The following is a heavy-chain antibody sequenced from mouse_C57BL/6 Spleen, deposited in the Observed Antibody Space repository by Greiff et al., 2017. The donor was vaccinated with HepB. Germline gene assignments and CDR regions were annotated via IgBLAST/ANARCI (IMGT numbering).Heavy chain of an antibody. V-gene: IGHV1-69*01. CDR2: IDPSDSYT. CDR1: GYTFTSYW. D-gene: IGHD3-2*02. J-gene: IGHJ3*01. Sequence: QVQLQQPGAELVMPGASVKLSCKASGYTFTSYWMHWVKQRPGQGLEWIGEIDPSDSYTNYNQKFKGKSTLTVDKSSSTAYMQLSSLTSVDSAVYYCARSPRPLSPAWFASWGQGTLVAVAA. CDR3: ARSPRPLSPAWFAS.